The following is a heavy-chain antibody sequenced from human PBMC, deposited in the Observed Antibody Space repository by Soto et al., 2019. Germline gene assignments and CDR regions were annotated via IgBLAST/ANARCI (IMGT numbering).Heavy chain of an antibody. CDR1: GFTFSGHG. V-gene: IGHV3-30*18. Sequence: QEQLVESGGGVVQPGRSLRLSCAASGFTFSGHGVHWVRQAPGKGLEWVAVISHDGSDKYYADPVKGRFTISRDNSKHTLDLQMNSLRAEDSAVYYCAKGTIPGRPLWAYYYMDVWGEGTTVTVSS. CDR3: AKGTIPGRPLWAYYYMDV. D-gene: IGHD2-2*02. J-gene: IGHJ6*03. CDR2: ISHDGSDK.